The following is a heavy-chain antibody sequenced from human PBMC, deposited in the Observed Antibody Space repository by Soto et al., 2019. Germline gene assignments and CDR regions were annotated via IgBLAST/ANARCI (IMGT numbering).Heavy chain of an antibody. J-gene: IGHJ4*02. CDR1: GFTFSSYG. V-gene: IGHV3-30*18. D-gene: IGHD6-6*01. CDR2: ISYDGSNK. Sequence: GGSLRLSCAASGFTFSSYGMHCVRQAPGKGLEWVAVISYDGSNKYYADSVKGRFTISRDNSKNTLYLQLNNLRSDDTAIYFCAKGDRSSWIGNHWGPGTQVTVSS. CDR3: AKGDRSSWIGNH.